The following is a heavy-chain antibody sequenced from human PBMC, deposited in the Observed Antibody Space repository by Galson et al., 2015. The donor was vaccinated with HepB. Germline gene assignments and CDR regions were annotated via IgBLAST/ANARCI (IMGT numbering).Heavy chain of an antibody. J-gene: IGHJ4*02. CDR1: GDSVSSHSAA. CDR3: ARGTGGLDY. Sequence: CAISGDSVSSHSAAWNWIRQSPSRGLEWLGRTYYRSKWHNDYAESVKGRITINSDTSKNQFSLQLNSVTPEDTAVYYCARGTGGLDYWGQGTLVTVSS. CDR2: TYYRSKWHN. V-gene: IGHV6-1*01. D-gene: IGHD3-16*01.